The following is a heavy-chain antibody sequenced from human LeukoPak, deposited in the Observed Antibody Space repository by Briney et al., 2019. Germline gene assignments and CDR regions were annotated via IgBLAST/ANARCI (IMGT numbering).Heavy chain of an antibody. D-gene: IGHD3-10*01. J-gene: IGHJ5*02. CDR3: ARALIGFGESTFDP. CDR1: GASISGHY. V-gene: IGHV4-4*07. CDR2: IFISGNI. Sequence: PSETLSLTCTVSGASISGHYWSWIRQPAGKGLEWIGQIFISGNINYNLSLKSRVTMSVDTSKNQFSLKLTSVTAADTAVYYCARALIGFGESTFDPWGQGTLVTVSS.